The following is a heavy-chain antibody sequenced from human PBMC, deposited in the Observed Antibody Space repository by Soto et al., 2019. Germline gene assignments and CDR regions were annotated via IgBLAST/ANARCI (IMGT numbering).Heavy chain of an antibody. D-gene: IGHD4-4*01. CDR2: IDHDGSGK. V-gene: IGHV3-7*05. J-gene: IGHJ4*02. Sequence: EVHLVESGGGLVQRGGSLRLSGAASGFAFRAYWMRWVRQAPGKGLEWVDNIDHDGSGKYYVDSVRGRFTISRDNAHNSLYLQTNSLRDEDTAVYFCARRREGNSKTLDYWCQGTLVTVSS. CDR1: GFAFRAYW. CDR3: ARRREGNSKTLDY.